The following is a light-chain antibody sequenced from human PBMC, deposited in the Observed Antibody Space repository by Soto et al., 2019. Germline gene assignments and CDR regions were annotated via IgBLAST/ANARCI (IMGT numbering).Light chain of an antibody. CDR2: GAS. CDR1: QSVSSN. Sequence: EIVMTQSPATLSVSPGERATLSCRASQSVSSNLAWYQQKPGQAPRLLIYGASTRATGVPARFSGSRSGTEFTLTVSSLQSEDFAVYYCHQYNNWPPWTFGPGTKVYIK. J-gene: IGKJ3*01. CDR3: HQYNNWPPWT. V-gene: IGKV3-15*01.